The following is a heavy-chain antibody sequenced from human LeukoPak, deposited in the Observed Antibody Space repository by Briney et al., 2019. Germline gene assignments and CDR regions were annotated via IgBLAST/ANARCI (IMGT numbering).Heavy chain of an antibody. J-gene: IGHJ5*02. Sequence: RSSETLSLTCAVSDGTISDSYWSWIRQSPGKGLEWIGYIFYTGFTHYNPSLESRVTLSLDTSKKQFSLRLNSVTAADTAVYYCARDAYGGNSWGWFDPWGQGTLVTVSS. CDR3: ARDAYGGNSWGWFDP. V-gene: IGHV4-59*01. D-gene: IGHD4-23*01. CDR2: IFYTGFT. CDR1: DGTISDSY.